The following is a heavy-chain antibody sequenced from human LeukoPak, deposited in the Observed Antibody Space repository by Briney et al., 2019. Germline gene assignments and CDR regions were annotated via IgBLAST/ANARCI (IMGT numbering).Heavy chain of an antibody. CDR1: GFTFSSYG. D-gene: IGHD1-26*01. V-gene: IGHV3-30*02. Sequence: PGGSLRLSCAASGFTFSSYGMHWVRQAPGKGLEWVAFIRYDGSNKYYADSVKGRFTISRDNSKNTLYLQMNSLRAEDTAVYYCAREPWGSTDWYFDLWGRGTLVTVSS. CDR3: AREPWGSTDWYFDL. CDR2: IRYDGSNK. J-gene: IGHJ2*01.